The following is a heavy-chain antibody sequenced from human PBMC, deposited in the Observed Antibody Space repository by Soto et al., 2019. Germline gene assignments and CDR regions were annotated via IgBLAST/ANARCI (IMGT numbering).Heavy chain of an antibody. CDR3: ARVPDR. J-gene: IGHJ5*02. D-gene: IGHD2-2*01. V-gene: IGHV4-30-2*01. CDR2: IYHSGST. CDR1: GGSISRRGFS. Sequence: PWETPSLPCGVCGGSISRRGFSWSWIRQPPGKGLEWIGYIYHSGSTYYNPSLKSRVTISVDRSKNQFSLKLSSVTAADTAVYYCARVPDRWGQGTLVTVSS.